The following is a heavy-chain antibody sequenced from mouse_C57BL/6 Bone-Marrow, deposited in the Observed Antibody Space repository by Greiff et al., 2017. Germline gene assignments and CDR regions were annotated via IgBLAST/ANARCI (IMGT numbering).Heavy chain of an antibody. Sequence: VQLQQSGAELVRPGASVKLSCTASGFNIKDYYMHWVKQRPEQGLEWIGRIDPEDGDTEYAPKFQGKATMTADTSTNTAYLQISSLTSEDTAGYYCTSYYYGSSYSYWYFDVWGTGTTVTVSS. CDR2: IDPEDGDT. V-gene: IGHV14-1*01. CDR3: TSYYYGSSYSYWYFDV. J-gene: IGHJ1*03. CDR1: GFNIKDYY. D-gene: IGHD1-1*01.